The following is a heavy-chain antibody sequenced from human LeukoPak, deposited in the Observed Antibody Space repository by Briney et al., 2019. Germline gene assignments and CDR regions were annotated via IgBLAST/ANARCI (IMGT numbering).Heavy chain of an antibody. CDR1: GGSISSSSYY. D-gene: IGHD1-26*01. CDR3: ARGVARSSKFHFSYYFDP. V-gene: IGHV4-39*07. J-gene: IGHJ5*02. Sequence: SETLSLTCTVSGGSISSSSYYWGWIRQPPGKGLEWIGSIYHSGSIYYNPSLKSRVTISVDTSKNQFSLKLSSVTAADTAVYYCARGVARSSKFHFSYYFDPWGQGTLVTVSS. CDR2: IYHSGSI.